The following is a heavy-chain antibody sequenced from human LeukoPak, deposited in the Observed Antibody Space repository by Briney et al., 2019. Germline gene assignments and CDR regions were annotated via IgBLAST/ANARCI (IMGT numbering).Heavy chain of an antibody. CDR2: IKEDGSDT. Sequence: GGSLRLSCAASGFTFSTYAMTWVRQAPGRGLEWVARIKEDGSDTYYVDSVKGRFTISRDKAKKTVYLQMNSLRVEDTAVYYCAREWWYLDYWGQGTLVPVSS. V-gene: IGHV3-7*05. D-gene: IGHD2-15*01. CDR1: GFTFSTYA. CDR3: AREWWYLDY. J-gene: IGHJ4*02.